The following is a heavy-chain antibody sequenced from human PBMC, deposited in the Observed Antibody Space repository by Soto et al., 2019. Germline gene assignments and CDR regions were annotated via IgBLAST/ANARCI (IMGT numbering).Heavy chain of an antibody. D-gene: IGHD3-16*02. CDR1: GYTFTSYG. CDR3: ATVELGELSFFGLIFDY. J-gene: IGHJ4*02. CDR2: ISAYNGNT. V-gene: IGHV1-18*01. Sequence: ASVKVSCKASGYTFTSYGISWVRQAPGQGLEWMGWISAYNGNTNFAQKLQGRVTITTDTSTSTAYMELRSLRSEDTAVYYCATVELGELSFFGLIFDYWGQGTLVTVSS.